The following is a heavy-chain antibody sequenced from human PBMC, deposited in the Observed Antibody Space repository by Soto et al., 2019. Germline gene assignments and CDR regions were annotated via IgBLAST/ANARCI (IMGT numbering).Heavy chain of an antibody. J-gene: IGHJ4*02. Sequence: HPXGSLRLTCAVSGLTFSTTCMTWVRQAPGKGLELLASINQDGSATYYVDSVNCLFTISIYNAKNSLYLQLNRMIAYDSATYYCARDRGPNTLDYWGQGTLVTVSS. V-gene: IGHV3-7*03. CDR3: ARDRGPNTLDY. D-gene: IGHD7-27*01. CDR2: INQDGSAT. CDR1: GLTFSTTC.